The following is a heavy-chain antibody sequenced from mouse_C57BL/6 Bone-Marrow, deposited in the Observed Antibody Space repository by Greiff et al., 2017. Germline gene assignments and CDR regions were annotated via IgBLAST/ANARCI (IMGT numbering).Heavy chain of an antibody. CDR3: ARSITGTEFAY. D-gene: IGHD4-1*01. V-gene: IGHV1-19*01. CDR2: INPYNGGT. Sequence: EVQLQQSGPVLVKPGASVKMSCKASGYTFTDYYMNWVKQSHGKSLEWIGVINPYNGGTSYNQKFKGKATVTVDKSTSTAYMELNSLTSEDSAVYYCARSITGTEFAYWGQGTLVTVSA. J-gene: IGHJ3*01. CDR1: GYTFTDYY.